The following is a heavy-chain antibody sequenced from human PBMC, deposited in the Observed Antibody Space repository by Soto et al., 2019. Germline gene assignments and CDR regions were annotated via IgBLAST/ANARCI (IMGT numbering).Heavy chain of an antibody. CDR2: IYYSGST. CDR3: ARQGVSPRAFDY. CDR1: GGSISSSSYY. D-gene: IGHD1-26*01. J-gene: IGHJ4*02. V-gene: IGHV4-39*01. Sequence: QLQLQESGPGLVKPSETLSLTCTVSGGSISSSSYYWGWILQPPGKGLEWIGSIYYSGSTYYNPSLKSRVTISVDTSKNQFSLKLSSVTAADTAVYYCARQGVSPRAFDYWGQGTLVTVSS.